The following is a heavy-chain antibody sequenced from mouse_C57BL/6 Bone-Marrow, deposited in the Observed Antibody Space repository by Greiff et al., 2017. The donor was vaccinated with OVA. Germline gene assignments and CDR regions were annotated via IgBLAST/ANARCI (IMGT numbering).Heavy chain of an antibody. V-gene: IGHV5-16*01. CDR2: INYDGSST. J-gene: IGHJ2*01. D-gene: IGHD1-1*01. CDR1: GFTFSDYY. Sequence: EVQVVESEGGLVQPGSSMKLSCTASGFTFSDYYMAWVRQVPEKGLEWVANINYDGSSTYYLDSLKSRFIISRDNEKNILYLQMSSLKSEDTATYYCARDRYYGSFDYWGQGTTLTVSS. CDR3: ARDRYYGSFDY.